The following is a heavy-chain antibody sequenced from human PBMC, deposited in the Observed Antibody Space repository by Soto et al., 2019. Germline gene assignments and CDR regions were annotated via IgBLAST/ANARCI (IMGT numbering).Heavy chain of an antibody. CDR1: GFTFSSYA. J-gene: IGHJ6*03. D-gene: IGHD3-3*01. V-gene: IGHV3-23*01. CDR2: ISGSGGSI. Sequence: GGSLRLSCAASGFTFSSYAMSWVRQAPGKGLEWVSAISGSGGSIYYADSVKGRFTISRDNSKNTLYLQMNSLRAEDTAVYYCAKSPYDFLYYYYYMDVWGKGTTVTVSS. CDR3: AKSPYDFLYYYYYMDV.